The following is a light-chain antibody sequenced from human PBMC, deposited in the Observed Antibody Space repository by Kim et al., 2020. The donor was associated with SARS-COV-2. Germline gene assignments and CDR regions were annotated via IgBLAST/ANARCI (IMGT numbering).Light chain of an antibody. Sequence: VTSAGTGSSSTSGAGYDVHWYQQLPGTAPKHLIYGNSNRPSGVPDRFSGSKSGTSASLAITGLQAEDEADYYCQSYDSSLSGSGVFGTGTKVTVL. CDR2: GNS. CDR3: QSYDSSLSGSGV. J-gene: IGLJ1*01. V-gene: IGLV1-40*01. CDR1: SSTSGAGYD.